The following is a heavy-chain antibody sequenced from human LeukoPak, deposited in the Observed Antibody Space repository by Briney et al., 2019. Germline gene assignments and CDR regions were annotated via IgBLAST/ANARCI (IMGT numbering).Heavy chain of an antibody. D-gene: IGHD3-10*02. CDR3: AELGITMIGGV. CDR2: ISGSGGST. Sequence: QTGGSLRLSCAASGFTFSSYGMSWVRQAPGKGLEWVSAISGSGGSTYYADSVKGRFTIFRDNSKNTLYLQMNSLRAEDTAVYYCAELGITMIGGVWGKGTTVTISS. J-gene: IGHJ6*04. V-gene: IGHV3-23*01. CDR1: GFTFSSYG.